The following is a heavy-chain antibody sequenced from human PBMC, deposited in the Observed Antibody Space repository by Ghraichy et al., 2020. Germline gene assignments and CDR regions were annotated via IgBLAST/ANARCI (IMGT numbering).Heavy chain of an antibody. J-gene: IGHJ4*02. V-gene: IGHV3-53*01. CDR1: GFTVRSNY. Sequence: GGSLRLSCAASGFTVRSNYMSWVRRAPGKGLEWVSTFYGDDATYYADSVKGRFTISRDNSKNTLYLQLNSLRAEDTAVYFCATWGGGYSIHRGQGTLVIVSS. D-gene: IGHD4-23*01. CDR3: ATWGGGYSIH. CDR2: FYGDDAT.